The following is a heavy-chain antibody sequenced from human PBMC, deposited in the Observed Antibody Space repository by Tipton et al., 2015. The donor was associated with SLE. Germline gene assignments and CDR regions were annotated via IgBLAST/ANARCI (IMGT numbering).Heavy chain of an antibody. V-gene: IGHV4-39*07. CDR1: GDSITNSNYN. CDR2: ISYSGDT. D-gene: IGHD3-3*01. J-gene: IGHJ4*02. Sequence: TLSLTCTVSGDSITNSNYNWGWIRQSPGKGVEWIGSISYSGDTNYNPSLMSRVTIPRDTSKNQFSLKLSFVTAADTAFYYCARIEDFWSGRIDYWGQGTLITVSS. CDR3: ARIEDFWSGRIDY.